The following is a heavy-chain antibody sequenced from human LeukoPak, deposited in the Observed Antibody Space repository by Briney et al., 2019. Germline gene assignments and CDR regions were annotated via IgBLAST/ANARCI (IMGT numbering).Heavy chain of an antibody. CDR3: TTGYSDASHDGY. CDR2: IKSKIDGETT. V-gene: IGHV3-15*01. CDR1: GFTFGDYA. J-gene: IGHJ4*02. Sequence: PGGSLRLSCTASGFTFGDYAMSWIRQAPGKGLEWVGRIKSKIDGETTDYAAPVKGRFTVSRDDSKNTLYLQMNSLKTEDTALYYCTTGYSDASHDGYWGQGTLVTVPS. D-gene: IGHD5-12*01.